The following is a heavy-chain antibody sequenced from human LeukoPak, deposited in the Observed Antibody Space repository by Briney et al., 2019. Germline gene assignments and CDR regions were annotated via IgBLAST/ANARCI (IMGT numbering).Heavy chain of an antibody. V-gene: IGHV7-4-1*02. CDR2: INTNTGNP. Sequence: HGASVKVSCKASGYTFTSYAMNWVRQAPGQGLEWMGWINTNTGNPTYAQGFTGRFVFSLDTSVSTAYLQISSLKAEDTAVYYCARNYPNPLVYCSGGTCLPNDYWGQGTLVTVSS. CDR3: ARNYPNPLVYCSGGTCLPNDY. J-gene: IGHJ4*02. CDR1: GYTFTSYA. D-gene: IGHD2-15*01.